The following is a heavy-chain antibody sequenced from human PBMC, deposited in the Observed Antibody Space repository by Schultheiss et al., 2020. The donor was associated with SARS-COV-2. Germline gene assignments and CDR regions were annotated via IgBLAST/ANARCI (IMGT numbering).Heavy chain of an antibody. CDR3: ARANYDYVWGSKGDAFDI. D-gene: IGHD3-16*01. CDR2: INHSGST. CDR1: GGSISSYY. V-gene: IGHV4-34*01. J-gene: IGHJ3*02. Sequence: SETLSLTCTVSGGSISSYYWSWIRQPPGKGLEWIGEINHSGSTNYNPSLKSRVTISVDTSKNQFSLKLSSVTAADTAVYYCARANYDYVWGSKGDAFDIWGQGTMVTVSS.